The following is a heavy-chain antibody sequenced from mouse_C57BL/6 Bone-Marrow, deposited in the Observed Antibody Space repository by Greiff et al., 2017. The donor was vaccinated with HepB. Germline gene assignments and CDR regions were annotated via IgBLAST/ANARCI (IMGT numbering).Heavy chain of an antibody. V-gene: IGHV1-9*01. CDR3: ATSDSSGWFAY. CDR2: ILPGSGST. Sequence: QVQLQQSGAELMKPGASVKLSCKATGYTFTGYWIEWVKQRPGHGLEWIGEILPGSGSTNYNEKLKGKATFTADTSSNTAYMQLSSLTTGDSAIYYCATSDSSGWFAYWGQGTLVTVSA. CDR1: GYTFTGYW. D-gene: IGHD3-2*02. J-gene: IGHJ3*01.